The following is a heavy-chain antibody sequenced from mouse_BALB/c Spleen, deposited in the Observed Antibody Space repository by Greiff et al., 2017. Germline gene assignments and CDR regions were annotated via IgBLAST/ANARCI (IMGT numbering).Heavy chain of an antibody. CDR1: GFTFSSYA. CDR3: ARGPYYYGSSSAWFAY. Sequence: EVQLVESGGGLVKPGGSLKLSCAASGFTFSSYAMSWVRQTPEKRLEWVASISSGGSTYYPDSVKGRFTISRDNARNILYLQMSSLRSEDTAMYYCARGPYYYGSSSAWFAYWGQGTLVTVSA. V-gene: IGHV5-6-5*01. D-gene: IGHD1-1*01. CDR2: ISSGGST. J-gene: IGHJ3*01.